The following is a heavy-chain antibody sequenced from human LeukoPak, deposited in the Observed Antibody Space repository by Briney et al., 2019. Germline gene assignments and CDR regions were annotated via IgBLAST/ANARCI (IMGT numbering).Heavy chain of an antibody. CDR3: ARGLDV. CDR1: GGTFSSYG. CDR2: IIPILGIR. Sequence: GASVKVSCKASGGTFSSYGIIWVRQAPGQGLEWMGRIIPILGIRNSAQKFQGRVTITADKSTSTAYMELSSLRSEDTAVYYCARGLDVWGQGTTVTVSS. J-gene: IGHJ6*02. V-gene: IGHV1-69*04.